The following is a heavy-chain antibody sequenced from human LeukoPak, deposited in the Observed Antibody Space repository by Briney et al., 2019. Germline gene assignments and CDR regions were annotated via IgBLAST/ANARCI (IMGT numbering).Heavy chain of an antibody. CDR1: GGSFSGYY. J-gene: IGHJ3*02. CDR2: IYSNGNT. CDR3: ARQRDGYDWNGFDI. Sequence: LETLSLTCAVYGGSFSGYYWSWIRQPPGKGLEWIGYIYSNGNTIYNPSLMSRVTISVDTSRNQFSLRLSSLTAADTAVYYCARQRDGYDWNGFDIWGQGTMVSVSS. D-gene: IGHD5-24*01. V-gene: IGHV4-59*08.